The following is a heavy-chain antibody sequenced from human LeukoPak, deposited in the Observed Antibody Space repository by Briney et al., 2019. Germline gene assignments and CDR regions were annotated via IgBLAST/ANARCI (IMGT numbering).Heavy chain of an antibody. J-gene: IGHJ3*02. D-gene: IGHD6-6*01. V-gene: IGHV3-21*06. Sequence: GGSLRHSCAAYGVSLRGYNRTGIRQAPGKGLEWVAAISGTSNHRYHADSVKGRFSISRDTDKNSLLLDMNSLRAEDNYLYYWAIRGRAASYGARHIWGQGTMLTVSS. CDR3: AIRGRAASYGARHI. CDR2: ISGTSNHR. CDR1: GVSLRGYN.